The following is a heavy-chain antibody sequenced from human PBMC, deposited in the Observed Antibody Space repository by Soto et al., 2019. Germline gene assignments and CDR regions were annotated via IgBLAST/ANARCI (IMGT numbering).Heavy chain of an antibody. J-gene: IGHJ4*02. D-gene: IGHD6-6*01. Sequence: QVQLQESGPGLVKPSETLSLTCTVSGGSISSYYWTWIRQPPGKGLEWIGYIYYSGSTNYNPSLKSRVTISVDTSKNQFSLKLSSVTAADTAVYYCARASIAAGYFDYWGQGTLVTVSS. V-gene: IGHV4-59*08. CDR2: IYYSGST. CDR1: GGSISSYY. CDR3: ARASIAAGYFDY.